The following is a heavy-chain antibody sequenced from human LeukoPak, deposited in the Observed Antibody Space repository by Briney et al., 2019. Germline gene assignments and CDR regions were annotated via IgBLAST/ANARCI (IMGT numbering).Heavy chain of an antibody. CDR2: ISGYNGNT. D-gene: IGHD3-3*01. J-gene: IGHJ6*03. CDR3: ARERTIFGVGYYYMDV. V-gene: IGHV1-18*01. Sequence: ASMKVSCKASGYTFTSYGITWVRQAPGQGLEWMGWISGYNGNTNYAQKFQGRVTMTTDTSTSTVYMELRSLRSEDTAVYYCARERTIFGVGYYYMDVWGKGTTVTVS. CDR1: GYTFTSYG.